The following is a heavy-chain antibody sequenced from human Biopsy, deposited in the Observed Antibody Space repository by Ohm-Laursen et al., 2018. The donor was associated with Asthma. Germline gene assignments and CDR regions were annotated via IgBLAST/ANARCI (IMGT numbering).Heavy chain of an antibody. D-gene: IGHD3-3*01. J-gene: IGHJ6*02. CDR1: GGTLNNYA. CDR2: ISPIFGSI. Sequence: ASVKVSCKSSGGTLNNYAINWVRQAPGQGLEWMGGISPIFGSIKYAQKFQDRVTISADVSRNTVHLELSSLRSEDTAVLYCAKARCYYFYCDMEVWGQGTTVTVSS. V-gene: IGHV1-69*13. CDR3: AKARCYYFYCDMEV.